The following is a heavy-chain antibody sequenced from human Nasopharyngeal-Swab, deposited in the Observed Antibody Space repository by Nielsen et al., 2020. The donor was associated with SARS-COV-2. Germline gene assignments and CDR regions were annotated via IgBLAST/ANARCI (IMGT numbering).Heavy chain of an antibody. CDR3: AKDLRDGYNSGGPDS. Sequence: SLKISCAASGFTFDDYAMHWVRQAPGKGLEWVSGISWNSGSIGYADSVKGRFTISRDNAKNSLYLQMNSLRAEDTALYYCAKDLRDGYNSGGPDSWGQGTLVTVSS. CDR2: ISWNSGSI. J-gene: IGHJ4*02. CDR1: GFTFDDYA. D-gene: IGHD5-24*01. V-gene: IGHV3-9*01.